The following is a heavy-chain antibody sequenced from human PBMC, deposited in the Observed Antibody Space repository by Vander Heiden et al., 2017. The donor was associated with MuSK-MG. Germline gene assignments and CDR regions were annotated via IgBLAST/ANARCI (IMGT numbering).Heavy chain of an antibody. CDR3: ARGGPHYYYGMDV. CDR2: ISSSSSYT. D-gene: IGHD6-25*01. CDR1: GFPFSDYY. Sequence: QVQLVESGGGLVKPGGSLRLTCAASGFPFSDYYMSWIRQAPGKGLEWVSYISSSSSYTNYADSVKGRFTISRDNAKNSLYLQMNSLRAEDTAVYYCARGGPHYYYGMDVWGQGTTVTVSS. J-gene: IGHJ6*02. V-gene: IGHV3-11*05.